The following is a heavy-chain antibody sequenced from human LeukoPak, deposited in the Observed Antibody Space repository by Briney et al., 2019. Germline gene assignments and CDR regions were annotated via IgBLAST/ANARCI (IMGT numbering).Heavy chain of an antibody. D-gene: IGHD6-13*01. J-gene: IGHJ5*02. V-gene: IGHV3-30*04. CDR3: ARDGGLAAAETDWFDP. CDR1: GFTFSSYA. CDR2: ISYDGSNK. Sequence: GGSLRLSCAASGFTFSSYAMSWVRQAPGKGLEWVAVISYDGSNKYYADSVKGRFTISRDNSKNTLYLQMNSLRAEDTAVYYCARDGGLAAAETDWFDPWGQGTLVTVSS.